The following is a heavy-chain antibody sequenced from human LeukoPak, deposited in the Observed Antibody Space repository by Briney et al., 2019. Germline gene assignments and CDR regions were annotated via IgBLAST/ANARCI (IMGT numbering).Heavy chain of an antibody. Sequence: SETLSLTCTVSGGSINSYYWNWIRQPPGKGLDWIGYIYYTGGTNYNPSLKSRVTISVDTSKDQFSLKLSSVTAADTALYYCARAPSDYLNWFDPWGQGTLVTVSS. CDR1: GGSINSYY. J-gene: IGHJ5*02. V-gene: IGHV4-59*01. CDR2: IYYTGGT. D-gene: IGHD4/OR15-4a*01. CDR3: ARAPSDYLNWFDP.